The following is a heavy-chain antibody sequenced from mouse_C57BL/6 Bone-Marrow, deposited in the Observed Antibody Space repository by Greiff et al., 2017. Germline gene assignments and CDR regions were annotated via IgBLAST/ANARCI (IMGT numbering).Heavy chain of an antibody. D-gene: IGHD2-2*01. CDR1: GFNIKDDY. Sequence: EVQGLESGAELVRPGASVKLSCTASGFNIKDDYMHWVKQRPEQGLEWIGWIDPETGDTEYASKFQGKATIPADTSSNTAYLQLSRLTSEDTAVYYCTTRGSYGCFDYWGEGTTLTVSS. CDR3: TTRGSYGCFDY. J-gene: IGHJ2*01. V-gene: IGHV14-4*01. CDR2: IDPETGDT.